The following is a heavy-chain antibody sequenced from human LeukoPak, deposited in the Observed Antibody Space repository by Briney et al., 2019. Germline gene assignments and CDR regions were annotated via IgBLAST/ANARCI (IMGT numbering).Heavy chain of an antibody. D-gene: IGHD3-10*01. CDR3: AKVVRGGSNWFDP. CDR1: GFTFSSYA. J-gene: IGHJ5*02. CDR2: ISGSGGST. V-gene: IGHV3-23*01. Sequence: GGSLRLSCAASGFTFSSYAMSWVRQAPGKGLEWVSAISGSGGSTYYADSVKGRFTISRDNSKNTLYPQMNSLRAEDTAVYYCAKVVRGGSNWFDPWGQRTIVTVSS.